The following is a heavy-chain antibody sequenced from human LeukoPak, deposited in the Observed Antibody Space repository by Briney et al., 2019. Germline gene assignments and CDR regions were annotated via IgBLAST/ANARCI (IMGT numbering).Heavy chain of an antibody. V-gene: IGHV4-34*01. J-gene: IGHJ5*02. CDR3: ARGGLLWFRNGNSFDP. D-gene: IGHD3-10*01. CDR2: INHSGRT. CDR1: GGAFSGYY. Sequence: SETLSLTSAVYGGAFSGYYWSWIRQPPGKGLEWIGEINHSGRTNYNPSLKSRVTISVDTSMNHCSLKLSSVTAADTAVYYCARGGLLWFRNGNSFDPWGQGSLVTVSS.